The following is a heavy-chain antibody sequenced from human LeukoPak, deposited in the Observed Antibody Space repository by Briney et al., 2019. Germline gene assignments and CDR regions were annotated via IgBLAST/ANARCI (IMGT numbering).Heavy chain of an antibody. CDR2: IYPGGADT. CDR1: RYNFPNYW. V-gene: IGHV5-51*01. CDR3: VRHIGSGSYSPLDP. J-gene: IGHJ5*02. Sequence: GESLKISSKGSRYNFPNYWVGWARQMPGKGLEWMGIIYPGGADTKYSPSFQGQVTISSDTSITTAYLQWSSLKASDSAMYYCVRHIGSGSYSPLDPWGPGTLVTVSS. D-gene: IGHD3-10*01.